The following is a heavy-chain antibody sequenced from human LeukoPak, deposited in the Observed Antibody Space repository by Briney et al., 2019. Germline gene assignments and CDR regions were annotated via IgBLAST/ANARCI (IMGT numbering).Heavy chain of an antibody. V-gene: IGHV1-2*02. D-gene: IGHD7-27*01. J-gene: IGHJ4*02. CDR3: ARVSSNSRGDYFDS. CDR2: INPNSGGT. Sequence: ASVKVSCKASGYTFTGYYMHWVRQAPGQGLEWMGWINPNSGGTNYAQKFQGRVTMTRDTSISTAYMELSRLRSDDTAVYYCARVSSNSRGDYFDSWGQGTLVTVSS. CDR1: GYTFTGYY.